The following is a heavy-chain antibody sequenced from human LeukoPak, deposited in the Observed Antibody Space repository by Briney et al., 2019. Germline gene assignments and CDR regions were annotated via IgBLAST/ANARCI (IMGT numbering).Heavy chain of an antibody. CDR1: GFTFSNHA. Sequence: GGSLRLSCAASGFTFSNHAMSWVRQALGEGLGWGSGISGSGDSTYYADSVKGRFTISRDNSKNTLYLQMNSLRAEDTAVYYCAKRLYSSGGDYFDYWGQGTLLTVSS. CDR3: AKRLYSSGGDYFDY. D-gene: IGHD6-19*01. V-gene: IGHV3-23*01. CDR2: ISGSGDST. J-gene: IGHJ4*02.